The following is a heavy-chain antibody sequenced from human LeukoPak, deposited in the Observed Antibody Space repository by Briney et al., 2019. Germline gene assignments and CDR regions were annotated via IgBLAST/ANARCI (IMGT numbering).Heavy chain of an antibody. CDR3: ARESPSAATTYDY. J-gene: IGHJ4*02. D-gene: IGHD6-25*01. V-gene: IGHV1-69*06. CDR1: GGTFSSYA. Sequence: GASVKVSCKASGGTFSSYAISWVRQAPGQGLEWMGGIIPIFGTANYAQKFQGRVTITADKSTSTAYMELSSLRSEDTAVYYCARESPSAATTYDYWGQGALVTVSS. CDR2: IIPIFGTA.